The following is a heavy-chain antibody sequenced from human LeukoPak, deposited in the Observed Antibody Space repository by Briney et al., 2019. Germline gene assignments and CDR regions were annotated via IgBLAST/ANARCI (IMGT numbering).Heavy chain of an antibody. D-gene: IGHD5-24*01. Sequence: PSETLSLTCAVYGGSFSGYYWSWIRQPPGKGLEWIGEINHSGSTNYNPSLKSRVTISVDTSKNQFSLKLSSVTAADTAVYYCARVRESWLFDYWGQGTLVTVSS. CDR3: ARVRESWLFDY. V-gene: IGHV4-34*01. CDR1: GGSFSGYY. CDR2: INHSGST. J-gene: IGHJ4*02.